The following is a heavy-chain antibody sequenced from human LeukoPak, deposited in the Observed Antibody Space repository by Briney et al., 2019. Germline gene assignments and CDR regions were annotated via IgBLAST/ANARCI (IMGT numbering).Heavy chain of an antibody. J-gene: IGHJ6*02. V-gene: IGHV4-34*01. CDR3: ARIRVRYFDWLAPGTYYYYGMDV. D-gene: IGHD3-9*01. Sequence: PSETLSLTCAVYGGSFSGYYWSWIRQPPGNGLEWIGEINHSGSTNYNPSLKSRVTISVDTSKNQFSLKLSSVTAADTAVYYCARIRVRYFDWLAPGTYYYYGMDVWGQGTTVTVSS. CDR1: GGSFSGYY. CDR2: INHSGST.